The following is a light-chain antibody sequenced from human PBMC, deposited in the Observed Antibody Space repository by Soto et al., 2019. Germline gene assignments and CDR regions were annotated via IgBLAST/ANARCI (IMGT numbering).Light chain of an antibody. Sequence: EVVITPSAATLSLSPGERATVSCRASQSVTTQLAWYQQKPGQAPRLLISGASTGAIGIPARFSGGGSGTDFTLTISRLEPEDFAVYYCQQFSSYPLTFGGGTKVDIK. CDR2: GAS. CDR3: QQFSSYPLT. J-gene: IGKJ4*01. CDR1: QSVTTQ. V-gene: IGKV3-15*01.